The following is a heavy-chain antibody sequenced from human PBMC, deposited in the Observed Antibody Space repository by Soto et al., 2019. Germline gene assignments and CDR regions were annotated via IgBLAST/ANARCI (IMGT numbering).Heavy chain of an antibody. J-gene: IGHJ4*02. CDR2: IYSSGST. CDR3: ARYGDYFYFDY. D-gene: IGHD4-17*01. V-gene: IGHV4-39*01. CDR1: SGSISSSSYY. Sequence: QLQLQESGPGLVKPSETLSLTCPVSSGSISSSSYYWGWIRQPPGKGLEWIGSIYSSGSTYYNPSLNSRVTMSVDPSKNQFSLKLSSVTAADTAVYYCARYGDYFYFDYWGQGTLVTVSS.